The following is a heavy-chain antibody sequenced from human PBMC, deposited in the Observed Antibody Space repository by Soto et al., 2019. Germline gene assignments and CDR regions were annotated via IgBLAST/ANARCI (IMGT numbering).Heavy chain of an antibody. Sequence: SETLSLTCAVYGGCFSGYYWSWIRQPPGKGLEWIGYIYYSGSTNYNPSLKSRVTISVDTSKNQFSLKLSSVTAADTAVYYCARDKFGTGTSDYWGQGTLVTVSS. D-gene: IGHD1-7*01. CDR2: IYYSGST. CDR1: GGCFSGYY. J-gene: IGHJ4*02. CDR3: ARDKFGTGTSDY. V-gene: IGHV4-59*01.